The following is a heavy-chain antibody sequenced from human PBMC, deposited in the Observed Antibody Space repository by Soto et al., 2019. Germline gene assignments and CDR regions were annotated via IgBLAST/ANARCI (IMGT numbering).Heavy chain of an antibody. CDR2: MNPNSGNT. CDR1: GYTFTSYD. D-gene: IGHD3-10*01. V-gene: IGHV1-8*01. CDR3: ARGHPGSYKDGLLSPFWFDP. J-gene: IGHJ5*02. Sequence: QVQLVQSGAEVKKPGASVKVSCKASGYTFTSYDINWVRQATGQGLEWMGWMNPNSGNTGYAQKFQGRVTMTRNTSISTAYMELSSLRSEDTAVYYCARGHPGSYKDGLLSPFWFDPWGQGTLVTVSS.